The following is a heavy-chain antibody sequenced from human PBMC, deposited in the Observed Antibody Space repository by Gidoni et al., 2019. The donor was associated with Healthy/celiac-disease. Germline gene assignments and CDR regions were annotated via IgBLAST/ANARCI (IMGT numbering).Heavy chain of an antibody. CDR1: GYTFTGYY. Sequence: QVQLVQSGAEVQKPGASVKVSCKASGYTFTGYYMHWVRQAPGQGLEWMGWINPNSGGTNYAQKFQGWVTMTRDTSISTAYMELSRLRSDDTAVYYCARGLQLVRQKGIGVDYWGQGTLVTVSS. CDR2: INPNSGGT. D-gene: IGHD6-6*01. V-gene: IGHV1-2*04. CDR3: ARGLQLVRQKGIGVDY. J-gene: IGHJ4*02.